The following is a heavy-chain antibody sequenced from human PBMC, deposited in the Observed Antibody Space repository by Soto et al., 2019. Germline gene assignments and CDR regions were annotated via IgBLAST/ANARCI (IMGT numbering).Heavy chain of an antibody. CDR2: IIPIFGTA. Sequence: QVQLVQSGAEVKKPGSSVKVSCKASGGTFSSYAISWVRQAPGQGLEWMGGIIPIFGTANYAQKFQGRVTITADKSTSTAYMELSSLRSEDTAVYCCARAVADTAMQYYFDYWGQGTLVTVSS. CDR3: ARAVADTAMQYYFDY. D-gene: IGHD5-18*01. V-gene: IGHV1-69*06. CDR1: GGTFSSYA. J-gene: IGHJ4*02.